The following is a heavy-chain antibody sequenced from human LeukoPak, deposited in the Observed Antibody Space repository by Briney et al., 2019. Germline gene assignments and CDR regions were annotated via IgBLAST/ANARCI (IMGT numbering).Heavy chain of an antibody. Sequence: GGSLRLSCAASGFTLSSYAMSWVRQAPGKGLEWVSAISGSGGSTYYADSVKGRFTISRDNSKNTLYLQMNSLRAEDTAVYYCASSSGYCSSTSRRRWFDPWGQGTLVTVSS. CDR2: ISGSGGST. CDR1: GFTLSSYA. V-gene: IGHV3-23*01. D-gene: IGHD2-2*01. J-gene: IGHJ5*02. CDR3: ASSSGYCSSTSRRRWFDP.